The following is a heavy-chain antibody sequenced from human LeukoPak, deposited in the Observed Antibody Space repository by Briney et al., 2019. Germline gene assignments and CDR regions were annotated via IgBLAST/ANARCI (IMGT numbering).Heavy chain of an antibody. CDR2: ISSSGSTI. CDR3: AREEYYGDYELGPSYAFDI. J-gene: IGHJ3*02. Sequence: GGSLRLSCAASGFTFSDYYMSWIRQAPGEGLEWVSYISSSGSTIYYADSVKGRFTISRDNAKNSLYLQMNSLRAEDTAVYYCAREEYYGDYELGPSYAFDIWGQGTMVTVSS. V-gene: IGHV3-11*01. CDR1: GFTFSDYY. D-gene: IGHD4-17*01.